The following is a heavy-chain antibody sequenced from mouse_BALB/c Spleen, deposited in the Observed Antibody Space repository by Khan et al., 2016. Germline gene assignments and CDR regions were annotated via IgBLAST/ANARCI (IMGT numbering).Heavy chain of an antibody. CDR2: INPGTGYS. V-gene: IGHV1-4*01. CDR1: GYTFTSYT. J-gene: IGHJ3*01. Sequence: VQLQESGSELARPGASVKMSCKASGYTFTSYTIHWVKQRPGQGLDWIGYINPGTGYSSYNQNFKDKATLTADKSSNTTYMQLSSLTSEDSAVYYCARNYDGFAYWGQGTLVTVSP. CDR3: ARNYDGFAY. D-gene: IGHD1-1*01.